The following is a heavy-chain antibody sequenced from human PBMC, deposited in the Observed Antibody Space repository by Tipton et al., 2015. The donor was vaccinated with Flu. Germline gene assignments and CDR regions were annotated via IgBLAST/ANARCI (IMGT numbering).Heavy chain of an antibody. CDR3: ARQGAAQYGP. V-gene: IGHV6-1*01. CDR1: GDSVSGNSVS. Sequence: GLVKPSQTHSLTCAISGDSVSGNSVSWNWIRQSPSRGLEWLGKTYYRSQWYHDYAVSVKSRITINADTSKNQFSLQLNSVTPEDTAVYYCARQGAAQYGPWGQGTLVTVSS. CDR2: TYYRSQWYH. J-gene: IGHJ5*02. D-gene: IGHD1-26*01.